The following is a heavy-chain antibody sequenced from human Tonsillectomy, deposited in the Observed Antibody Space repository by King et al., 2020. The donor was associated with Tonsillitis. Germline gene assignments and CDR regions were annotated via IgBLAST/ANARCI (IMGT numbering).Heavy chain of an antibody. CDR2: IYYSGST. CDR3: VRQACSLGSDF. Sequence: QLQESGPGLVKPSETLSLTCTVYGGSISSSSYYWAWIRQPPGKGLEWIGSIYYSGSTYYNPSLKSRVTISVDTSKNQFSLKLKSVTAADTAVYYCVRQACSLGSDFWGQGTLVTVSS. D-gene: IGHD2-15*01. V-gene: IGHV4-39*01. CDR1: GGSISSSSYY. J-gene: IGHJ4*02.